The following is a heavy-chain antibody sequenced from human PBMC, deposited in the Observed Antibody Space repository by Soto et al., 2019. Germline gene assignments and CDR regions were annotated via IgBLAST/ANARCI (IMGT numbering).Heavy chain of an antibody. CDR2: MNPNSGNT. CDR3: ARVGCSGGSCYYYYMDV. V-gene: IGHV1-8*01. J-gene: IGHJ6*03. Sequence: ASVKVSCKASGYTFTSYDINWVRQATGQGFEWMGWMNPNSGNTGYAQKFQGRVTMTRNTSISTAYMELSSLRSEDTAVYYCARVGCSGGSCYYYYMDVWGKGTTVTVSS. D-gene: IGHD2-15*01. CDR1: GYTFTSYD.